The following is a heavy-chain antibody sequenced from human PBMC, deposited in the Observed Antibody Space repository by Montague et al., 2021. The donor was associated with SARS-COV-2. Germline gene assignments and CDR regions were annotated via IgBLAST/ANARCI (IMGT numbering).Heavy chain of an antibody. CDR3: ARTEYNWNDWFDP. CDR2: IFHSGIT. J-gene: IGHJ5*02. V-gene: IGHV4-59*13. D-gene: IGHD1-20*01. Sequence: SETLSLTCSVSGGPISSYYWSWIRQSPGKGLEWIGYIFHSGITDYNPSLKSRFTISVDMSKNQFSLQLNSVTAADSAVYYCARTEYNWNDWFDPWGQGTLVTVSS. CDR1: GGPISSYY.